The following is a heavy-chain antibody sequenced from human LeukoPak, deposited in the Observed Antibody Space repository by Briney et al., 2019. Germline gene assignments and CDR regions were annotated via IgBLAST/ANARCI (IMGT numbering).Heavy chain of an antibody. V-gene: IGHV3-74*01. D-gene: IGHD5/OR15-5a*01. J-gene: IGHJ4*02. CDR2: INGDGSET. Sequence: PGGSLRLSCAASGFTLSNHWMHWVRQAPGKGLVWVSHINGDGSETNYADSVRGRFTISRDNAKNTLYLQMNSLRVDDTAVYYCTREEGSTDHWGQGILVTVSS. CDR1: GFTLSNHW. CDR3: TREEGSTDH.